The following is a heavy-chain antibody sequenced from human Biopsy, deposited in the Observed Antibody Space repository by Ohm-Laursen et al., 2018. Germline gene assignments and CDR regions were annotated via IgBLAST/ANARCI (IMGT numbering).Heavy chain of an antibody. J-gene: IGHJ2*01. CDR2: INPKSGDT. CDR1: GYTFTAFS. D-gene: IGHD2-2*01. V-gene: IGHV1-2*02. Sequence: VSSVKVSCKPSGYTFTAFSVHWLRQAPGQGPEWMGWINPKSGDTDYPQNFQGRVSMTRDTSISTAYMDLSRLRSDDTAVYYCARGRRHCSGTCSRWYFDLWGRGTLVTVSS. CDR3: ARGRRHCSGTCSRWYFDL.